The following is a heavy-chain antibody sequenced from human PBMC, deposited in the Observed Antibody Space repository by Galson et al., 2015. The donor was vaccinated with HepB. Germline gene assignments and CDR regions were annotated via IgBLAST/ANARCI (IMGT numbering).Heavy chain of an antibody. J-gene: IGHJ4*02. Sequence: SLRLSCAASGFTFSSYWMHWVRQAPGKGLVWVSRINSDASSTSYADSVKGRFTISRDNAKNTLYLQMNSLRAEDTAMYYCARGWYSFGSGVEYWGQGTLVAVSS. CDR1: GFTFSSYW. CDR2: INSDASST. CDR3: ARGWYSFGSGVEY. V-gene: IGHV3-74*01. D-gene: IGHD5-18*01.